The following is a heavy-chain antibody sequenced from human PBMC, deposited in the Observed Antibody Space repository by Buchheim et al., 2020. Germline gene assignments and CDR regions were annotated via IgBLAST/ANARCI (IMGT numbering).Heavy chain of an antibody. CDR2: ISSVNDTV. CDR3: TRRIFFDL. J-gene: IGHJ2*01. Sequence: QEQLVESGGALVKPGGSLRLSCAASGFTFSDYYMGWIRRAPGKGLEWVSYISSVNDTVYYADSVAGRFTISRDNARNSLFLPMNRLTAEDTAIYYCTRRIFFDLWGRGTL. D-gene: IGHD2-15*01. V-gene: IGHV3-11*01. CDR1: GFTFSDYY.